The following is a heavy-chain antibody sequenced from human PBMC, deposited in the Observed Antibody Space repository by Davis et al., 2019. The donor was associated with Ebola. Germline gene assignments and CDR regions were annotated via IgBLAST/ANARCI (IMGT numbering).Heavy chain of an antibody. J-gene: IGHJ4*02. Sequence: PSETLSLTCTVSGGSISSYYWSWIRQPPGKGLEWIGYIYYSGSTYYNPSLKSRVTISVDTSKNQFSLKLSSVTAADTAVYYCARHNRGYSPWGYWGQGTLVTVSS. CDR2: IYYSGST. D-gene: IGHD5-18*01. CDR1: GGSISSYY. CDR3: ARHNRGYSPWGY. V-gene: IGHV4-59*04.